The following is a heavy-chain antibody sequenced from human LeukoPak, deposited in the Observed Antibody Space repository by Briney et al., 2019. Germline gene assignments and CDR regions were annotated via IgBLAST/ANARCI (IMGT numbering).Heavy chain of an antibody. Sequence: ASVKVSCKASGYTFPGYYMHWVRQAPGQGLEWMGWINPNSGGTNYAQKFQGRVTMTRDTSISTAYMELSRLRSDDTAVYYCEREHSSSPGKVFDYWGQGTLVTVSS. CDR2: INPNSGGT. V-gene: IGHV1-2*02. CDR3: EREHSSSPGKVFDY. D-gene: IGHD6-6*01. CDR1: GYTFPGYY. J-gene: IGHJ4*02.